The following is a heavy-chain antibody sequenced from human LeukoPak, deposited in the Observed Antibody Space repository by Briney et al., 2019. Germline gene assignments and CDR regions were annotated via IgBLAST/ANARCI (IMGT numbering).Heavy chain of an antibody. CDR1: GGSISSYY. J-gene: IGHJ4*02. Sequence: PSETLSLTCTVSGGSISSYYWSWIRQPPGKGLEWIGEINHSGSTNYNPSLKSRVTISVDTSKNQFSLKLSSVTAADTAVYYCARNYYDRAIPGYWGQGTLVTVSS. D-gene: IGHD3-22*01. CDR2: INHSGST. V-gene: IGHV4-34*01. CDR3: ARNYYDRAIPGY.